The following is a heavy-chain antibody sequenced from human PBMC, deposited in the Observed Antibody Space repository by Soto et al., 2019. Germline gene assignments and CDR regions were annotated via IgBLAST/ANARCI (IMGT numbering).Heavy chain of an antibody. J-gene: IGHJ5*02. CDR3: ARRIGLEQNWFDP. CDR1: GGSISSGGYS. Sequence: PSETLSLTCAVSGGSISSGGYSWSWIRQPPGKGLEWIEYIYHSGSTYYNPSLKSRVTISVDRSKNQFSLKLSSVTAADTAVYYCARRIGLEQNWFDPWGQGTLVTVSS. V-gene: IGHV4-30-2*01. CDR2: IYHSGST. D-gene: IGHD1-1*01.